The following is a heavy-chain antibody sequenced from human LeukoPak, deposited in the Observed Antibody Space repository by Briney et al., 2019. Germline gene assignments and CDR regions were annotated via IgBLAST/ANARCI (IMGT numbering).Heavy chain of an antibody. CDR1: GFTFDYYA. J-gene: IGHJ5*02. V-gene: IGHV3-9*01. Sequence: GGSLRLSCAASGFTFDYYAMHWVRQAPGKGLEWVSGTSWNSGSIGYADSVKGRFTISRDNAKNSLYLQMNSLRAEDTALYYCAKDFASIAAAGTNWFDPWGQGTLVTVSS. CDR2: TSWNSGSI. CDR3: AKDFASIAAAGTNWFDP. D-gene: IGHD6-13*01.